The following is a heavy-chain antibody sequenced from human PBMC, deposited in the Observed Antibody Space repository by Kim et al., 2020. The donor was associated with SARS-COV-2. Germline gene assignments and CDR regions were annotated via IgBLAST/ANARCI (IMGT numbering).Heavy chain of an antibody. D-gene: IGHD6-13*01. CDR2: NP. J-gene: IGHJ4*02. CDR3: ARGSWSLFDY. V-gene: IGHV7-4-1*02. Sequence: NPHYTQGFTGRFVFSLDTSVSTAYLQISSLRAEDTAVYYCARGSWSLFDYWGQGTLVTVSS.